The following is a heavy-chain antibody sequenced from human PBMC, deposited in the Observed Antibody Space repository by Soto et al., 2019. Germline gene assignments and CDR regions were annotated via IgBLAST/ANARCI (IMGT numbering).Heavy chain of an antibody. CDR3: AAIPGIVGATILYYFDY. D-gene: IGHD1-26*01. Sequence: QMQLVQSGPEVKKPGTSVKVSCKASGFTFTSSAVQWVRQARGQRLEWIGWIVVGSGNTNYAQKCKEEDTSTRXXSXSXXYMELSSLRSEDTAVYYCAAIPGIVGATILYYFDYWGQGTLVTVSS. V-gene: IGHV1-58*01. CDR2: IVVGSGNT. J-gene: IGHJ4*02. CDR1: GFTFTSSA.